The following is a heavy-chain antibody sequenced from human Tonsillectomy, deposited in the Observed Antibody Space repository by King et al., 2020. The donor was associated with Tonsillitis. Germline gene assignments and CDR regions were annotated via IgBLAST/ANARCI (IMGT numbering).Heavy chain of an antibody. CDR1: GFTFSSYV. CDR2: ISDDGSNK. CDR3: ARGAPYITVTRDYYYYGMDV. D-gene: IGHD4-11*01. J-gene: IGHJ6*02. V-gene: IGHV3-30*04. Sequence: VQRVESGGGVVQPGRSLRLSCAASGFTFSSYVMHWVRQAPGKGLEWVALISDDGSNKYYADSVKGRFTISRDNSKNTLYLQMNSLRAEDTAVYYCARGAPYITVTRDYYYYGMDVWGQGTTVTVSS.